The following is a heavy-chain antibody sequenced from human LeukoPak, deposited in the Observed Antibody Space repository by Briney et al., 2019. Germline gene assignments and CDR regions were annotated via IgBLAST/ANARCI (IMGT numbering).Heavy chain of an antibody. CDR1: GYSFTSYW. CDR2: IYPGDSDT. D-gene: IGHD2-2*01. CDR3: ARQDIVVVPAAIPRAFDI. Sequence: LGESLKISCKGSGYSFTSYWIGWVRQMPGKGLEWMGIIYPGDSDTRYSPSFQGQVTISADKSISTAYLQWSSLKASDTAMYYCARQDIVVVPAAIPRAFDIWGQGTMVTVSS. V-gene: IGHV5-51*01. J-gene: IGHJ3*02.